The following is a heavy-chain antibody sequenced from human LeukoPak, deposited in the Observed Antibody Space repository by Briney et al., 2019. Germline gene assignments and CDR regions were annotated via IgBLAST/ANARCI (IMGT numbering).Heavy chain of an antibody. D-gene: IGHD3-22*01. V-gene: IGHV3-53*01. Sequence: PGGSLRLSCAASGFTVSSYYMSWVRQAPGKGLEWVSVIYSGGSTYYAGSVKDRFTNSKDKSKNTLYLQMNNLTAEDTSVYYGATGHSSCYSLDYWGQGTRVTVSS. J-gene: IGHJ4*02. CDR1: GFTVSSYY. CDR3: ATGHSSCYSLDY. CDR2: IYSGGST.